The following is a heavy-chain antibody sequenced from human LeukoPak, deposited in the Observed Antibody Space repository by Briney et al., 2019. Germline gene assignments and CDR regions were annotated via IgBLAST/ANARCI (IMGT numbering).Heavy chain of an antibody. D-gene: IGHD2-21*01. V-gene: IGHV3-23*01. CDR1: GFTFSSYA. J-gene: IGHJ4*02. CDR3: AKFLPTHIVVANYYFDY. Sequence: TGGSLRLSCAASGFTFSSYAMSWVRQAPGKGLEWVSATSGSGCSTYYADSVKGRFTISRDNSKNTLYLQMNSLRAEDTAVYYCAKFLPTHIVVANYYFDYWGQGTLVTASS. CDR2: TSGSGCST.